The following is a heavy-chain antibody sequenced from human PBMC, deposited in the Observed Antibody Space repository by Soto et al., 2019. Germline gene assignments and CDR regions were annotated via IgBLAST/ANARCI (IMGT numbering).Heavy chain of an antibody. J-gene: IGHJ3*02. V-gene: IGHV1-46*01. Sequence: QVQLVQSGAEVKKPGASVKLSCKASGYTFITSYYTHWVRQAPGQGLEWMGIINPTGTMTKYSERFQCRLTMTRDTSTSTDYMELSTLTSEDTAVYFCARDTGYDHDAFDIWGQGTMVTVSS. CDR2: INPTGTMT. CDR3: ARDTGYDHDAFDI. CDR1: GYTFITSYY. D-gene: IGHD5-12*01.